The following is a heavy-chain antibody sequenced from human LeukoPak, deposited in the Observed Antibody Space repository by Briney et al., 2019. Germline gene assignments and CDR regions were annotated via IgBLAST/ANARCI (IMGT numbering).Heavy chain of an antibody. CDR3: ARLTSYGYYFDY. V-gene: IGHV4-59*08. CDR1: GGSISSYY. CDR2: IYYSGST. Sequence: SETLSLTCTVSGGSISSYYWSWIRQPPGKGLEWIGYIYYSGSTNYNPSLMSRVTIPVDTSKNQFSLKLSSVTAADTAVYYCARLTSYGYYFDYWGQGTLVTVSS. D-gene: IGHD4-17*01. J-gene: IGHJ4*02.